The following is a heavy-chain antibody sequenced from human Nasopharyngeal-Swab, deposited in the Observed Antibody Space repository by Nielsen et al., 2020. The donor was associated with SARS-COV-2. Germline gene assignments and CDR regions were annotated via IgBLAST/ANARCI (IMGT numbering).Heavy chain of an antibody. CDR2: ISYSGST. Sequence: SETLSLTCSVSGGSISSYFWSWIRQPPGKGLEWIGYISYSGSTNYNPSLKSRLTLSVDTSKHQFSPKLSSVTAADTAVYYCARDGDGYNRNWYFDLWGRGTLVTVSS. V-gene: IGHV4-59*01. CDR3: ARDGDGYNRNWYFDL. J-gene: IGHJ2*01. CDR1: GGSISSYF. D-gene: IGHD5-24*01.